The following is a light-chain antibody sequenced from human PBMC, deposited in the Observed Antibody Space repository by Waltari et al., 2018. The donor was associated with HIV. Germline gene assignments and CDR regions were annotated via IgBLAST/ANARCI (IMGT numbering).Light chain of an antibody. CDR3: QQYYATPLT. CDR2: WAS. CDR1: HRVLYSSNSENY. J-gene: IGKJ4*01. Sequence: DIVMTQSPDSLAVSLGERATINCKSSHRVLYSSNSENYLAWYQQKPGHPPHLLISWASSRETGVPDRFSGSGSETDFSLTISSLQSEDVAVYYCQQYYATPLTFGGGTKVEIK. V-gene: IGKV4-1*01.